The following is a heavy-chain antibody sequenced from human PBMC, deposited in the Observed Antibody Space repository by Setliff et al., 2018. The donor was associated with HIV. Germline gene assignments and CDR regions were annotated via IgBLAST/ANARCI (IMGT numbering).Heavy chain of an antibody. J-gene: IGHJ6*03. CDR1: GRSITTGGSY. CDR3: ARGVAAAGMLMDV. Sequence: PSETLSLTCSVSGRSITTGGSYWNWIRQHPGKGLEWIGYIYHSGGTYYTPSLQSRVTMSLDTSKNQFSLKLSSVTAADTAVYYCARGVAAAGMLMDVWGKGTTVTVSS. D-gene: IGHD6-13*01. CDR2: IYHSGGT. V-gene: IGHV4-31*03.